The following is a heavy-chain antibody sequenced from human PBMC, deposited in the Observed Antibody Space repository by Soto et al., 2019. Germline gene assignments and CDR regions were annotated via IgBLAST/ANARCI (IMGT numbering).Heavy chain of an antibody. CDR1: GGSISSSSYY. CDR2: IYYSGST. CDR3: ARRVVVPAEKYNWIDP. Sequence: SETLSLTCTVSGGSISSSSYYWGWIRQPPGKGLEWIGSIYYSGSTYYNPSLKSRVTISVDTSKNQFSLKLSSVTAADTAVYYCARRVVVPAEKYNWIDPWGQATLVTVSS. J-gene: IGHJ5*02. D-gene: IGHD2-2*01. V-gene: IGHV4-39*01.